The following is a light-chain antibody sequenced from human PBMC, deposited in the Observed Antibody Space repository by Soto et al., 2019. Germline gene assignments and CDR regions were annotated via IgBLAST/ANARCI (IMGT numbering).Light chain of an antibody. V-gene: IGKV4-1*01. J-gene: IGKJ2*01. CDR3: QQYYSTPYT. Sequence: DIVMTQSPDSLAVSLGERATINCKSSQSIVYTSNNRNYLAWYQQKPGQPPKLLISWASTRESGVPDRFIGSGSGTHFTLTISSLQAEDVAAYFCQQYYSTPYTFGQGTKLEI. CDR1: QSIVYTSNNRNY. CDR2: WAS.